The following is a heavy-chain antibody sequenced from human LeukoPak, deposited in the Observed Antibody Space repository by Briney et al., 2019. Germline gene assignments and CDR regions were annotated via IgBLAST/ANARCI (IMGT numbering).Heavy chain of an antibody. V-gene: IGHV3-30*18. J-gene: IGHJ3*02. D-gene: IGHD6-19*01. CDR3: AKGGYSSGRDAFDI. CDR2: ISYDGSNK. Sequence: GGSLRLSCAASGFTFSSYGMHWVRQAPGKGLEWVAVISYDGSNKYYADSVKGRFTISRDNSKNTLYLQMNSLRAEDTAVYYCAKGGYSSGRDAFDIWGQGTMVTVSS. CDR1: GFTFSSYG.